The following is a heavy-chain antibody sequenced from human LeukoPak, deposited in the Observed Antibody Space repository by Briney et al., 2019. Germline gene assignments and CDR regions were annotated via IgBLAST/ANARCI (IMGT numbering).Heavy chain of an antibody. V-gene: IGHV3-23*01. CDR3: AKDLDYYDSSGFSMDV. D-gene: IGHD3-22*01. Sequence: GGSLRLSCEASGFTFNNYVMTWVRQAPGKGLEWVSSISASAAMTYYADSVKGRFNISRDNSKNTLYLQMNSLRAEDTAVYYCAKDLDYYDSSGFSMDVWGKGTTVTISS. CDR1: GFTFNNYV. J-gene: IGHJ6*04. CDR2: ISASAAMT.